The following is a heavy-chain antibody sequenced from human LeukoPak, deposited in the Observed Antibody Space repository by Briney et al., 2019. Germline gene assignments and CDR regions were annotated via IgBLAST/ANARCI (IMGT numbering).Heavy chain of an antibody. CDR3: ARSRCSGGSCYDNRGYFDY. Sequence: SETLSLTCTVSGGSISSYYWSWIRQPAGKGLECIGRIYTSGSTNYNPSLKSRVTISVDTSKNHFSLKLTSVTAADTAVYYCARSRCSGGSCYDNRGYFDYWGQGTLVTVSS. J-gene: IGHJ4*02. D-gene: IGHD2-15*01. CDR2: IYTSGST. V-gene: IGHV4-4*07. CDR1: GGSISSYY.